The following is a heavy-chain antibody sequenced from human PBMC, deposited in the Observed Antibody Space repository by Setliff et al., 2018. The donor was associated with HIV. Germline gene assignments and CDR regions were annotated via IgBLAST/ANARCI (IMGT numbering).Heavy chain of an antibody. J-gene: IGHJ4*02. V-gene: IGHV3-23*01. Sequence: GGSLRLSCAVSGVTLSTAMSWVRQAPGKGLEWVSTISGDTYRTYYADSVKGRFTISRDNSKNTLNLQMSSLRAEDTAIYYCAKDKRSTPQPYSGYDDGFDYWGPGTLVTVSS. CDR1: GVTLSTA. CDR2: ISGDTYRT. CDR3: AKDKRSTPQPYSGYDDGFDY. D-gene: IGHD5-12*01.